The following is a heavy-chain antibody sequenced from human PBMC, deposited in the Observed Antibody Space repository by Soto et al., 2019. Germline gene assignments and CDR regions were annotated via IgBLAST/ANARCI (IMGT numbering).Heavy chain of an antibody. D-gene: IGHD5-18*01. Sequence: QVQLVESGGGVVQPGRSLRLSCAASGFTFSSYAMHWVRQAPGKGLEWVAVIWYDGSNQYYADSEKGRITISRDNSKNTLYLQMNSLRAEDTAVYYCAGGYSYSPGFYFDYWGQGALVTVSS. CDR1: GFTFSSYA. CDR3: AGGYSYSPGFYFDY. CDR2: IWYDGSNQ. V-gene: IGHV3-33*08. J-gene: IGHJ4*02.